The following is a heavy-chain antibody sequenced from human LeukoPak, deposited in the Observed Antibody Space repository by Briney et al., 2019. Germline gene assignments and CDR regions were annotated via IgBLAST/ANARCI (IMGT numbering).Heavy chain of an antibody. J-gene: IGHJ4*02. V-gene: IGHV3-23*01. CDR2: ITGSGGNT. Sequence: GASLRLSCEASGFTFSNYAMSWVRQAPGKGLQFFSAITGSGGNTYYADSVKGRFTISRDNSKNTVFLQMNSLRAEDTAVYYCAKWGDYDVLTGYYVSDYWGQGTLVTVSP. CDR1: GFTFSNYA. CDR3: AKWGDYDVLTGYYVSDY. D-gene: IGHD3-9*01.